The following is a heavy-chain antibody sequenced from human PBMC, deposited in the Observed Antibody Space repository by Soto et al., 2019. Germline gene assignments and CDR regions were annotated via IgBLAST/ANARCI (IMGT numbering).Heavy chain of an antibody. CDR1: GFTFSNAW. V-gene: IGHV3-15*07. D-gene: IGHD3-3*01. CDR3: TTSIFGVVPGH. Sequence: EVQLVESGGGLVEPGGSLRLSCTASGFTFSNAWMNWVRQAPGKGLEWVGRIRSKTDGGTTDYAAPVKGRFTFSRDDSKNTLFLQMNSLKTEDTAVYYCTTSIFGVVPGHWGQGTLVTVSS. CDR2: IRSKTDGGTT. J-gene: IGHJ4*02.